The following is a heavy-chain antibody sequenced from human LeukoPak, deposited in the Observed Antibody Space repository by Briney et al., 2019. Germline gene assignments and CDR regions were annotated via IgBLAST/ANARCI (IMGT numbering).Heavy chain of an antibody. J-gene: IGHJ4*02. CDR3: VRLPLGYCSSTSCLD. CDR2: ISSPTGNT. CDR1: GYNFNTYG. V-gene: IGHV1-18*01. D-gene: IGHD2-2*01. Sequence: ASVKVSCKASGYNFNTYGISWVRQAPGQGLEWMGWISSPTGNTKYAQKLQDRVTMTTDTSTSTAYLYLRNLRSDDTAVYYCVRLPLGYCSSTSCLDWGQGTLVTVSS.